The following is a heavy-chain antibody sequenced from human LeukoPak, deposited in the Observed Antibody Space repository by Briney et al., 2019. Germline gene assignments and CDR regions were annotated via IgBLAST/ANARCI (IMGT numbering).Heavy chain of an antibody. CDR1: GFTFSSYA. Sequence: PGGSLRLSCAASGFTFSSYAMSWVRQAPGKGLEWVSAISGNGVGTYYADSVKGRFTISRDNSKNTLYLQMNSLRADDTAMYYCAKDGRFGQLLFIDYWGQGTLVTVSS. D-gene: IGHD3-10*01. CDR3: AKDGRFGQLLFIDY. CDR2: ISGNGVGT. J-gene: IGHJ4*02. V-gene: IGHV3-23*01.